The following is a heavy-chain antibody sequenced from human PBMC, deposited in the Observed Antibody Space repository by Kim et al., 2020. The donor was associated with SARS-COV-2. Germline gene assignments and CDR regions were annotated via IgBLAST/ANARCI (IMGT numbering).Heavy chain of an antibody. CDR1: GFTFSSYS. CDR2: ISSSSSTI. Sequence: GGSLRLSCAASGFTFSSYSMNWVRQAPGKGLEWVSYISSSSSTIYYADSVKGRFTISRDNAKNSLYLQMNSLRAEDTAVYYCAREVGEPGVYFDYWGQGTLVTVSS. D-gene: IGHD1-26*01. CDR3: AREVGEPGVYFDY. V-gene: IGHV3-48*04. J-gene: IGHJ4*02.